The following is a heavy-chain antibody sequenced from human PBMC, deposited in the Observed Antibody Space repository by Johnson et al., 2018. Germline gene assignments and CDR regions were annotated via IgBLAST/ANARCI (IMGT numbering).Heavy chain of an antibody. CDR3: VKNDGSSFWSLEH. CDR2: IKQDGSEN. CDR1: GFTFSSYW. V-gene: IGHV3-7*03. J-gene: IGHJ1*01. D-gene: IGHD2-15*01. Sequence: VQLVQSGGGLVQPGGSLRLSCAASGFTFSSYWMSWVRQAPGKGLEWVANIKQDGSENYYVDSVKGRFTIYRDNAKNSLYLQMDSLRAEDTAVYYCVKNDGSSFWSLEHWGQGTRVTVAS.